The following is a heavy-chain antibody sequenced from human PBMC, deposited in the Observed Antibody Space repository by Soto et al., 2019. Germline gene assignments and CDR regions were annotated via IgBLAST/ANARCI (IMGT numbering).Heavy chain of an antibody. V-gene: IGHV5-51*01. D-gene: IGHD2-2*01. CDR2: TYPGDSDT. CDR3: ARQDIVVVPAAMGGGYYYYYGMDV. Sequence: GESLKISCKGSGYSFTSYWIGWVRQMPGKGLEWMGITYPGDSDTRYSPSFQGQVTISADKSISTAYLQWSSLKASDTAMYYCARQDIVVVPAAMGGGYYYYYGMDVWGQGTTVTVSS. CDR1: GYSFTSYW. J-gene: IGHJ6*02.